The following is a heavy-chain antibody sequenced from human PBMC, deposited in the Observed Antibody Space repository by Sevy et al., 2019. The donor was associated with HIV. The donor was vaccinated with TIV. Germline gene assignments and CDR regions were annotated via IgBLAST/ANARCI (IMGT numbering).Heavy chain of an antibody. CDR1: GYTFTNYA. V-gene: IGHV1-18*01. Sequence: ASVKVSCKASGYTFTNYAIGWVRQAPGQGLEWMGWISTSIDYTKLPRNLQGRVTMTTDTSATTAYMELRGLRSDDTAVYYCARDSDGSGHHYLDYFDYWGQGTLVTVSS. D-gene: IGHD3-22*01. J-gene: IGHJ4*02. CDR2: ISTSIDYT. CDR3: ARDSDGSGHHYLDYFDY.